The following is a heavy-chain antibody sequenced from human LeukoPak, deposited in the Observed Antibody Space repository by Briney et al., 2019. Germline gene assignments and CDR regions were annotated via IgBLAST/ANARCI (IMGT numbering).Heavy chain of an antibody. Sequence: GGSLRLSCAASGFTFSSYSMNWVRQAPGKGLEWVSSISSSSSYKYYADSVKGRFTISRDNAKNSLYLQMNSLRAEDTAVYYCAKEGFDSWGQGTLVTVSS. CDR2: ISSSSSYK. J-gene: IGHJ4*02. V-gene: IGHV3-21*04. CDR3: AKEGFDS. CDR1: GFTFSSYS.